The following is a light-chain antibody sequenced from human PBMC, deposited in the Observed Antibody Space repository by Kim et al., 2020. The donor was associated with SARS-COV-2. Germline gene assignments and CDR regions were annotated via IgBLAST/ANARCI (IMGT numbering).Light chain of an antibody. V-gene: IGKV1-6*01. CDR2: SAS. CDR1: QDIGND. Sequence: AIQMTQSPSYLSASVGDTVSITCRASQDIGNDLGWFQQKPGQAPRLLIYSASTLHSGVPSRFSGRGSGTDFTLTSTLQPEDFATYFCLQDYNYPQTFGHGTKVDIK. CDR3: LQDYNYPQT. J-gene: IGKJ1*01.